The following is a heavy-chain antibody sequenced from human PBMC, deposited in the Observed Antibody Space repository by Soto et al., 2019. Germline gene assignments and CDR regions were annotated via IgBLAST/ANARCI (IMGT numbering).Heavy chain of an antibody. CDR1: GFTFSSYG. CDR3: GKPRDGGES. D-gene: IGHD3-16*01. Sequence: QVQLVESGGGVVQPGRSLRLSCAASGFTFSSYGMHWVRQAPGKGLEWVAVISYDGSNKYYADSVKGRFTISRNNSKNPLYSQKNSGGAEETALYYGGKPRDGGESGGQGTLVPVPS. J-gene: IGHJ4*02. CDR2: ISYDGSNK. V-gene: IGHV3-30*18.